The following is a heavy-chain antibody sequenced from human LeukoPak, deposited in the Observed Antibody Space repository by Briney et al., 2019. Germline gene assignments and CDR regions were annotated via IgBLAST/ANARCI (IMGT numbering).Heavy chain of an antibody. CDR2: IYYSGST. CDR1: GGSISSYY. Sequence: SETLSLTCTVSGGSISSYYWGWIRQPPGKGLEWIGYIYYSGSTNYNPSLKSRVTISVDTSKNQFSLKLSSVTAADTAVYYCARSLYGGNSVGWFDPWGQGTLVTVSS. V-gene: IGHV4-59*01. CDR3: ARSLYGGNSVGWFDP. D-gene: IGHD4-23*01. J-gene: IGHJ5*02.